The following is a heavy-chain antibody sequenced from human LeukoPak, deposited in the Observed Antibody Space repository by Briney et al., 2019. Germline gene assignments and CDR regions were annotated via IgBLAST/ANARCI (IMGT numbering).Heavy chain of an antibody. D-gene: IGHD1-26*01. CDR1: GFTFSSYA. V-gene: IGHV3-23*01. Sequence: GGSLRLSCAASGFTFSSYAMSWVRQAPGKGLEWVSAISGSGGSTYYADSVKGRFTISRDNSKNTLYLQMNSLRAEDTAVYHCAKRRSKWELLTGPDYWGQGTLVTVSS. J-gene: IGHJ4*02. CDR2: ISGSGGST. CDR3: AKRRSKWELLTGPDY.